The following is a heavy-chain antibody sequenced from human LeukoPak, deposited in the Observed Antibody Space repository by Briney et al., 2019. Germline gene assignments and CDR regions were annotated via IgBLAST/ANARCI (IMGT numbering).Heavy chain of an antibody. V-gene: IGHV1-69*05. CDR1: GYTFTSYD. Sequence: ASVKVSCKASGYTFTSYDTNWVRQAPGQGLEWMGGIIPIFGTANYAQKFQGRVTITTDESTSTAYMELSSLRSEDTAVYYCARGFPSSGWYPVWMAWFDPWGQGTLVTVSS. CDR2: IIPIFGTA. J-gene: IGHJ5*02. CDR3: ARGFPSSGWYPVWMAWFDP. D-gene: IGHD6-19*01.